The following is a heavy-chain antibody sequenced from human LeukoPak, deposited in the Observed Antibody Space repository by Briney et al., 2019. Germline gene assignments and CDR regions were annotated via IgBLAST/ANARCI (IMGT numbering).Heavy chain of an antibody. V-gene: IGHV3-48*03. CDR1: GFTFSSYE. Sequence: GGSLRLSCAASGFTFSSYEMNWVRQAPGKGLEWVSYISGSGYTIYYADSVKGRFTISRDNAKNSLHVQMNSLRAEDTAVYYCARSLRRYYYDSSGYYGNFDYWGQGTLVTVSS. J-gene: IGHJ4*02. CDR3: ARSLRRYYYDSSGYYGNFDY. CDR2: ISGSGYTI. D-gene: IGHD3-22*01.